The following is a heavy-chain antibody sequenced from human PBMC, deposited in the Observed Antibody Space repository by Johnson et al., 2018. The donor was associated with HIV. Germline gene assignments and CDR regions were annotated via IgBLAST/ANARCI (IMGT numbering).Heavy chain of an antibody. CDR3: ATDRSPYSRVSLGGI. J-gene: IGHJ3*02. Sequence: VQLVESGGGLVQPGGSLRLSCAASGFTFSSFDMHWVRQAPGKGLEWVSVIGTAGDTYYPGSVKGRIPVSRNNSKNTLSLQMDSLRPEDTAVYYCATDRSPYSRVSLGGIWGQGTMVTVSS. CDR1: GFTFSSFD. V-gene: IGHV3-13*01. CDR2: IGTAGDT. D-gene: IGHD1-26*01.